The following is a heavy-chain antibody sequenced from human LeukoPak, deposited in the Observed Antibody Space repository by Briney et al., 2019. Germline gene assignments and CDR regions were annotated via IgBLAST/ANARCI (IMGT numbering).Heavy chain of an antibody. CDR2: IIPIFGTA. CDR1: GGTFSSYA. Sequence: ASVKVSCKASGGTFSSYAISWVRQAPGQGLEWMGGIIPIFGTANYAQKFQGRVTITTDESTSTAYMELSSLRSEDTAVYSCARAHGRYCTNGVCYIVDAFDIWGQGTMVTVSS. D-gene: IGHD2-8*01. CDR3: ARAHGRYCTNGVCYIVDAFDI. V-gene: IGHV1-69*05. J-gene: IGHJ3*02.